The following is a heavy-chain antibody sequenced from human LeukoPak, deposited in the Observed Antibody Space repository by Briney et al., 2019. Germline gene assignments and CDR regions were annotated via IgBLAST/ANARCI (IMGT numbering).Heavy chain of an antibody. V-gene: IGHV3-11*01. Sequence: PGGSLRLSCAASGFTFSDYYMSWIRQAPGKGLEWVSYISSSGSTMYYADSVKGRFTISRDNAKNSLYLQMNSLRAEDTAVYYCARPYDFWSGYYYYWGQGTLVTVSS. CDR3: ARPYDFWSGYYYY. J-gene: IGHJ4*02. CDR2: ISSSGSTM. CDR1: GFTFSDYY. D-gene: IGHD3-3*01.